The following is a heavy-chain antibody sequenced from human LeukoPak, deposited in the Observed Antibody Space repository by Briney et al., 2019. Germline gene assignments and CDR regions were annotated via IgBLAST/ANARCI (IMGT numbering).Heavy chain of an antibody. Sequence: PSETLSLTCTASGGSISSSSYYWGWIRQPPGKGLEWIGSIYYSGSTYYNPSLKSRVTISVDTSKNQFSLKLSSVTAADTAVYYCARGIVVVPAAITYYFDYWGQGTLVTVSS. D-gene: IGHD2-2*01. CDR2: IYYSGST. V-gene: IGHV4-39*01. CDR1: GGSISSSSYY. CDR3: ARGIVVVPAAITYYFDY. J-gene: IGHJ4*02.